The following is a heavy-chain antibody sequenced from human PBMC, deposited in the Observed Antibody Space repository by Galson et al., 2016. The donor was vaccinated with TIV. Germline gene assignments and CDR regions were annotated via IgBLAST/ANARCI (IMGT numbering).Heavy chain of an antibody. CDR2: ITPRDSYT. J-gene: IGHJ1*01. Sequence: QSGAEVTKPGESLRISCRGSGYSFSNYWSTWVRQMPVKGLEWLGRITPRDSYTNYSPSFQGHVTMSADKSISTAYLQWSSLKASDSAIYYCTTGSMTTVSYFPHWGRGTLVAVSS. CDR3: TTGSMTTVSYFPH. CDR1: GYSFSNYW. V-gene: IGHV5-10-1*01. D-gene: IGHD4-11*01.